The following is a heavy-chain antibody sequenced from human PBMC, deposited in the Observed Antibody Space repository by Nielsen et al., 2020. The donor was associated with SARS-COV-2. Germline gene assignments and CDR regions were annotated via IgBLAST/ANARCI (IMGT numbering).Heavy chain of an antibody. J-gene: IGHJ6*02. D-gene: IGHD5-18*01. CDR1: GFTFSSYG. CDR2: ISYDGSNK. CDR3: AKEGGYSYGYYYYGMDV. Sequence: GESLKISCAASGFTFSSYGMHWVRQAPGKGLEWVAVISYDGSNKYYADSVKGRFTISRDNSKNTLYLQMNSLRAEDTAVYYCAKEGGYSYGYYYYGMDVWGQGTTVTVSS. V-gene: IGHV3-30*18.